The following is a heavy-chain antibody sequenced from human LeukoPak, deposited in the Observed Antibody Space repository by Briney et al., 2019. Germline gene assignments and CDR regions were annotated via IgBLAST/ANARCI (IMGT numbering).Heavy chain of an antibody. V-gene: IGHV3-74*01. D-gene: IGHD6-25*01. CDR1: GFTFSSYW. Sequence: GGSLRLSCAASGFTFSSYWMHWVRQAPGKGLVWVSRINSDGSSTSSADSVKGRFTVSRDNAKNTLFLQMNSLRADDTAVYYCASQTYSAGCYYWGQGTLVTVSS. CDR2: INSDGSST. J-gene: IGHJ4*02. CDR3: ASQTYSAGCYY.